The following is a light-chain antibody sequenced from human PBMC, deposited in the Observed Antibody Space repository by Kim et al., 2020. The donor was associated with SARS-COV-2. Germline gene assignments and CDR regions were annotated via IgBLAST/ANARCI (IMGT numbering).Light chain of an antibody. CDR1: KLGDKY. V-gene: IGLV3-1*01. CDR2: QDS. CDR3: QAWDSSTYV. J-gene: IGLJ1*01. Sequence: VSPGQTASITCSGDKLGDKYACWYQQKPGQSPVLVIYQDSKWPSGIPERFSGSNSGNTATLTISGTQAMDEADYFCQAWDSSTYVFGTGTKVTVL.